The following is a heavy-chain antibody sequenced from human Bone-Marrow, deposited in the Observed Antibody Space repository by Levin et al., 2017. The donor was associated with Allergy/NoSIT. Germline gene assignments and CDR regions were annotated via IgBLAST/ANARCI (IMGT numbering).Heavy chain of an antibody. CDR1: GFIFSGSA. CDR3: ARFRGVAAAGYYFDS. V-gene: IGHV3-73*01. Sequence: GGSLRLSCAASGFIFSGSAMHWVRQASGKGLEWVGRIRSKDYNNATAYAASVKGRFTIARDDSKNTAYLQMNSLKTEDTALYNCARFRGVAAAGYYFDSWGQGTLVTVSS. D-gene: IGHD6-13*01. CDR2: IRSKDYNNAT. J-gene: IGHJ4*02.